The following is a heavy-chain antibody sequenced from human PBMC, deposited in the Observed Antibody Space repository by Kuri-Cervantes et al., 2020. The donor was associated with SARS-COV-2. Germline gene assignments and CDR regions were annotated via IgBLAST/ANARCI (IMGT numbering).Heavy chain of an antibody. J-gene: IGHJ6*03. CDR1: EFNFRYYG. CDR2: IKQGGSEV. CDR3: ARDHFLELGPSHMDV. V-gene: IGHV3-7*03. Sequence: GESLKISCVASEFNFRYYGMYWVRQAPGKGLEWVANIKQGGSEVHYVDSVKGRFTISKDGAKNSLYLQMNNLRAEDTAVYFCARDHFLELGPSHMDVWGKGTTVTVSS. D-gene: IGHD1-7*01.